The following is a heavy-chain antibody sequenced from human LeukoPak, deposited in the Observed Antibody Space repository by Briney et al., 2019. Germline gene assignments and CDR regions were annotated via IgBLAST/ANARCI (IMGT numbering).Heavy chain of an antibody. V-gene: IGHV3-23*01. J-gene: IGHJ4*02. Sequence: GGSLRLSCAASGFTFSSYAMSWVRQAPGKGLEWVSAISGSGGSTYYADSVKGRFTISRDNSKNTLYPQMNSLRAEDTAVYYCAKDGMDRYSHGVHYFDYWGQGTLVTVSS. CDR2: ISGSGGST. D-gene: IGHD5-18*01. CDR1: GFTFSSYA. CDR3: AKDGMDRYSHGVHYFDY.